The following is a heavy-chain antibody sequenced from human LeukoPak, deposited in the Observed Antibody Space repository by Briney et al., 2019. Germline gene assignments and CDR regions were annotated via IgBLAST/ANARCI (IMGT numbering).Heavy chain of an antibody. Sequence: RSSETLSLTYAVYGGSFSGYYWSWIRQPPGKGLEWIGEINHSGSTNYNPSLKSRVTIPVDTSKNQFSLKLSSVTAADTAVYYCARGSSSSWYTRNSVRNNWFDPWGQGTLVTVSS. D-gene: IGHD6-13*01. CDR2: INHSGST. V-gene: IGHV4-34*01. J-gene: IGHJ5*02. CDR3: ARGSSSSWYTRNSVRNNWFDP. CDR1: GGSFSGYY.